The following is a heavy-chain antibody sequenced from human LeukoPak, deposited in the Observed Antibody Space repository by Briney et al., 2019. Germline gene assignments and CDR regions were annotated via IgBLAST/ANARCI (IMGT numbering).Heavy chain of an antibody. J-gene: IGHJ4*02. CDR1: GFTFSSYW. D-gene: IGHD3-16*01. V-gene: IGHV3-7*04. CDR3: ARGMSTGEY. Sequence: GGSLRLSCAASGFTFSSYWMSWVRQAPGKGLEWVANIKQDGREKYYVDPVKGRFTISRDNAKNSLYLQMNSLRAEDTAVFYCARGMSTGEYWGQGTLVTVSS. CDR2: IKQDGREK.